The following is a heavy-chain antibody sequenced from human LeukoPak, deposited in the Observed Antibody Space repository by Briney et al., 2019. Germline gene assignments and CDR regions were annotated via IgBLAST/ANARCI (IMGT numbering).Heavy chain of an antibody. CDR3: ARAGDGGPIDY. V-gene: IGHV4-34*01. D-gene: IGHD3-16*01. J-gene: IGHJ4*02. Sequence: PSETLSLTCAVYGGSFSGYYWSWIRQPPGKGLEWIGEINHSGSTNYNPSLKSRVTISVDTSKNQFSLKLSSVTAAGNAVYYCARAGDGGPIDYWGQGTLVTVSS. CDR1: GGSFSGYY. CDR2: INHSGST.